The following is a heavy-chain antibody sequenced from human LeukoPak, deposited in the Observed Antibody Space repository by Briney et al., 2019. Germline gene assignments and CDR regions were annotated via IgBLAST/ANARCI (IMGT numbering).Heavy chain of an antibody. Sequence: GGSLRLSCAASGFTFSSYGMHWVRQAPGKGLEWVAVISYDGSNKYYADSVKGRFTISRDNSKNTLYLQMNSLRAEDTAVYYCATSRNYGSSGHDYWGQGTLVTVSS. CDR1: GFTFSSYG. V-gene: IGHV3-30*03. D-gene: IGHD3-22*01. CDR2: ISYDGSNK. J-gene: IGHJ4*02. CDR3: ATSRNYGSSGHDY.